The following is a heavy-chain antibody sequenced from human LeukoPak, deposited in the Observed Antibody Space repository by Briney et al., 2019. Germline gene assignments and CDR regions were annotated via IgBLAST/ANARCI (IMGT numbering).Heavy chain of an antibody. V-gene: IGHV4-39*07. CDR1: GGSISSSSDY. Sequence: SETLSLTCTVSGGSISSSSDYWGWIRQPPGKGLEWIGSIYYSGSTYYNPSLKSRVTISVDTSKNQLSLKLSSVTAADTAVYYCARDLLTPAAGGEGYFDYWGQGTLVTVSS. D-gene: IGHD6-13*01. J-gene: IGHJ4*02. CDR2: IYYSGST. CDR3: ARDLLTPAAGGEGYFDY.